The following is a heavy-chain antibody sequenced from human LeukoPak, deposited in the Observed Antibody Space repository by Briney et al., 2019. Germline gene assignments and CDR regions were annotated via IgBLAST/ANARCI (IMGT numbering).Heavy chain of an antibody. V-gene: IGHV3-30*04. Sequence: GGSLRLSCAASGFTFSSYEMNWVRQAPGKGLEWVAVISYDGSNKYYADSAKGRFTISRDNSENTLYLQMNSLRAEDTAVYYCARGSGYSYAFTGRERTKSRLDYWGQGTLVTVSS. CDR3: ARGSGYSYAFTGRERTKSRLDY. J-gene: IGHJ4*02. CDR2: ISYDGSNK. D-gene: IGHD5-18*01. CDR1: GFTFSSYE.